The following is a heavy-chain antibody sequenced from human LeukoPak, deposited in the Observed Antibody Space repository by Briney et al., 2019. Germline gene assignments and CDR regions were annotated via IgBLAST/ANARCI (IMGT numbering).Heavy chain of an antibody. CDR3: ARGYYYGMDV. V-gene: IGHV4-59*08. J-gene: IGHJ6*02. Sequence: PSETLSLTCTVSGGSISSYYWSWIRQPPGKGLEWNGYIYYSGSTNYNPSLKSRVTISVDTSKNQFSLKLSSVTAADTAVYYCARGYYYGMDVWGQGTTVTVSS. CDR1: GGSISSYY. CDR2: IYYSGST.